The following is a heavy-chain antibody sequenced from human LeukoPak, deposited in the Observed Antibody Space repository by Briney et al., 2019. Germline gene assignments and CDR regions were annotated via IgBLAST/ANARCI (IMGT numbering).Heavy chain of an antibody. CDR2: IIPIFGTA. Sequence: GASVKVSCKASGYTFTGYYMHWVRQAPGQGLEWMGGIIPIFGTADYAQKFQGRVTITTDESTSTAYMELSSLRSEDTAVYYCARSSRCGGDCYFDYWGQGTLVTVSS. V-gene: IGHV1-69*05. CDR1: GYTFTGYY. CDR3: ARSSRCGGDCYFDY. D-gene: IGHD2-21*02. J-gene: IGHJ4*02.